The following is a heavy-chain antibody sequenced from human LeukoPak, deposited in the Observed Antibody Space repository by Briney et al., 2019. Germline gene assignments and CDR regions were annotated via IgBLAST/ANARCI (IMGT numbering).Heavy chain of an antibody. Sequence: SETLSLTCTVSGGSISSYYWSWIRQPPGKGLEWIGYIYYSGSTNYNPSLKSRVTISVDTSKNQLSLKLSSVTAADTAVYYCARGDFDPIYPYFDYWGQGTLVTVSS. CDR3: ARGDFDPIYPYFDY. CDR2: IYYSGST. CDR1: GGSISSYY. J-gene: IGHJ4*02. D-gene: IGHD3-9*01. V-gene: IGHV4-59*01.